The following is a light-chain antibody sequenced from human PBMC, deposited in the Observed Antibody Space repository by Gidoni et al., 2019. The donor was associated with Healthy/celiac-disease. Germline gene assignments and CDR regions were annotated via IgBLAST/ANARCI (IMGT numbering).Light chain of an antibody. J-gene: IGLJ2*01. Sequence: SSELTPPPPVSLSPGQTASITCSGDKLGDKYACWYQQKPGQSPVLVSYQDIKRPSGSPERFSGSNSGNTATLTISGTQAMDEADYDCQAWDSSTVVFGGGTKLTVL. CDR2: QDI. CDR3: QAWDSSTVV. CDR1: KLGDKY. V-gene: IGLV3-1*01.